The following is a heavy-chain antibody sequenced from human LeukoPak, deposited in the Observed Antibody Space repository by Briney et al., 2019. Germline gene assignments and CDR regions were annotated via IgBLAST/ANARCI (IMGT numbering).Heavy chain of an antibody. CDR3: ARGGEHYDWDRKKNGWYFDV. Sequence: SETLSLTCTVSGGSISSSSYYWGWIRQPPGKGLEWIGSIYYSGSTYYNPSLKSRVTISVDTSKNQFSLRLTSVTAADTAVYYCARGGEHYDWDRKKNGWYFDVWGRGNLVIVSS. CDR2: IYYSGST. J-gene: IGHJ2*01. V-gene: IGHV4-39*01. CDR1: GGSISSSSYY. D-gene: IGHD3-22*01.